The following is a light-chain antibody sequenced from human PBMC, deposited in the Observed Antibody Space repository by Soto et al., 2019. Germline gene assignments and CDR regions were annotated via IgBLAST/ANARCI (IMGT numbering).Light chain of an antibody. Sequence: DIQMTQSPSTLSASVGDRVTITCRASQSISSWLAWYQQKPGKAPKLLIYDASSLERGVPSRFSGSGSGTDFTLTISSLQPEDFATYYCQQDNSLPWASGQGTKVDIK. CDR1: QSISSW. CDR3: QQDNSLPWA. J-gene: IGKJ1*01. V-gene: IGKV1-5*01. CDR2: DAS.